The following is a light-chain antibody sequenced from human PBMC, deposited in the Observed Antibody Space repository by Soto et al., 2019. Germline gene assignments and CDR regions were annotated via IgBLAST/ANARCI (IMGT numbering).Light chain of an antibody. CDR2: GTS. J-gene: IGKJ1*01. CDR3: QQYGSSSWT. CDR1: QSVSSSY. V-gene: IGKV3-20*01. Sequence: EIVLTQSPGTLSLSPGERATLSCRASQSVSSSYLAWYQQKPGQAPRLLIYGTSSRATAIPDRFSGSGSETDFPLTISRLEPEDFAVYYCQQYGSSSWTFGQGTKVEIK.